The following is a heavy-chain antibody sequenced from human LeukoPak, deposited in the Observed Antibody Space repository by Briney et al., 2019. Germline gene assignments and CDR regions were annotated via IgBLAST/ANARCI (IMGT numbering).Heavy chain of an antibody. D-gene: IGHD3-10*01. Sequence: SETLSLTCTVSGGSINSGSYKWSWIRQPPGKGLEWIGYIYHSGSTYYNPSLKSRVTISEDRSKKQFSLKLSSVTAADTAVYYCARHQTSAGSPRFDNWGQGILVTVSS. V-gene: IGHV4-30-2*01. CDR1: GGSINSGSYK. CDR3: ARHQTSAGSPRFDN. CDR2: IYHSGST. J-gene: IGHJ4*02.